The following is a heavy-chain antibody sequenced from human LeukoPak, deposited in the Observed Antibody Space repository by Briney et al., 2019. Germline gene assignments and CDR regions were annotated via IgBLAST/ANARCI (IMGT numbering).Heavy chain of an antibody. V-gene: IGHV4-61*02. Sequence: SETLSLTCTVSGGSISSGSYYWSWIRQPAGKGLEWIGRIYTSGSTNYNPSLKSRGTISVDTSKDQFSLKLSSVTAADTAVYYCARYRTRDDYSNPFDYWGQGTLVTVSS. CDR2: IYTSGST. D-gene: IGHD4-11*01. CDR1: GGSISSGSYY. CDR3: ARYRTRDDYSNPFDY. J-gene: IGHJ4*02.